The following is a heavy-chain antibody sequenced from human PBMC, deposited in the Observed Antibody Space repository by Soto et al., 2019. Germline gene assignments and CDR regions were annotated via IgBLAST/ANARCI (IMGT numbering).Heavy chain of an antibody. J-gene: IGHJ4*02. Sequence: QVQLVQSGAELKKPGSSVKVSCSASGVTFSSYAFSWVRQAPGQGLEWMGNIIPVFRTSNYAQGFQGRLTISADEATSTIHVERSSRRSEDTAVYFCAKDGSWDGGGDKSWGQGTLVIVSS. D-gene: IGHD3-16*01. CDR3: AKDGSWDGGGDKS. V-gene: IGHV1-69*18. CDR2: IIPVFRTS. CDR1: GVTFSSYA.